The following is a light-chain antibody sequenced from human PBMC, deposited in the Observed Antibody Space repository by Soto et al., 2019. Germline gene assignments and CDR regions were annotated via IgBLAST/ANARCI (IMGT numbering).Light chain of an antibody. CDR3: QQYDSSPWT. J-gene: IGKJ1*01. CDR2: GAS. V-gene: IGKV3-20*01. CDR1: QSVSSSF. Sequence: EIVLTQSPGTLSLSPGERATLSCRASQSVSSSFLAWYQHKPGQAPRLLIYGASSRATGIPDRFSGSGSVTDFTLTISRLEPEDFAVYYCQQYDSSPWTFGQGTKVEIK.